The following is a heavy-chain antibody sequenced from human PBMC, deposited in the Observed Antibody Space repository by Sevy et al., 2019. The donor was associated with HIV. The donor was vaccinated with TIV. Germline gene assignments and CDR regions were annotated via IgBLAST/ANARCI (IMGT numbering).Heavy chain of an antibody. Sequence: GGSLRLSCAASGFPFSTYALHWVRQAPGKGLEWVSYISSSGSTIYYADSVKGRFTISRDNAKNSLYLQMNSLRAEDTAVYYCARGRYGDCFDYWGQGTLVTVSS. V-gene: IGHV3-48*04. CDR1: GFPFSTYA. CDR3: ARGRYGDCFDY. J-gene: IGHJ4*02. D-gene: IGHD4-17*01. CDR2: ISSSGSTI.